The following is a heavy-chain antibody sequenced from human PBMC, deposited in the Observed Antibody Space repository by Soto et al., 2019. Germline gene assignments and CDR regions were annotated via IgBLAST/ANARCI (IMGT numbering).Heavy chain of an antibody. J-gene: IGHJ6*02. CDR2: IYHSGST. CDR1: GGSISSSNW. Sequence: SETLSLTCAVSGGSISSSNWWSWVRQPPGKGLEWIGEIYHSGSTNYNPSLKSRVTMTRDTSISTAYMELSRLRSDDTAVYYCARDWAVTKAGYYYKYRMDVWGQGTTVTVSS. CDR3: ARDWAVTKAGYYYKYRMDV. D-gene: IGHD4-17*01. V-gene: IGHV4-4*02.